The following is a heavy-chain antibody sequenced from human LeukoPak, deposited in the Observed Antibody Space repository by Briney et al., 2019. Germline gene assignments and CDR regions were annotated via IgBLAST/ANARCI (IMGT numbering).Heavy chain of an antibody. V-gene: IGHV4-34*01. CDR2: INHSGST. CDR3: ARFLGVWFGGGDAFDI. J-gene: IGHJ3*02. D-gene: IGHD3-10*01. Sequence: SETLSLTCAVYGGSFSGYYWSWIRQPPGKGLEWIGEINHSGSTNYNPSLKSRVTISVDTSKNQFSLKLSSFTAADTAVYYCARFLGVWFGGGDAFDIWGQGTMVTVSS. CDR1: GGSFSGYY.